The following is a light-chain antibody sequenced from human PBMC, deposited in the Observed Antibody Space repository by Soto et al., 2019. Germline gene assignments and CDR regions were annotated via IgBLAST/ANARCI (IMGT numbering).Light chain of an antibody. CDR3: QQYGRP. Sequence: EIVLTQSPATLSLSPGERATLSCRASQSVSSYLAWYQQKPGQAPRLLIHDASNRATGIPARFSGSGSGTDFTLTISSLEPEDFAVYYCQQYGRPFGQGTKVDIK. CDR1: QSVSSY. J-gene: IGKJ1*01. CDR2: DAS. V-gene: IGKV3-11*01.